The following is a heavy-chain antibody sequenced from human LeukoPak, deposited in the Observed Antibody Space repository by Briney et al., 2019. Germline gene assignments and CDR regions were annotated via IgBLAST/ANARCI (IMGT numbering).Heavy chain of an antibody. J-gene: IGHJ4*02. Sequence: GGSLRLSCAASGFTFSSYAMHWVRQAPGKGLEWVAVISYDGSNKYYADSVKGRFTISRDNSKNTLYLQMNSLRAEDTAVYYCARMYSGSYYGYFDYWGQGTLVTVSS. CDR1: GFTFSSYA. D-gene: IGHD1-26*01. V-gene: IGHV3-30*04. CDR3: ARMYSGSYYGYFDY. CDR2: ISYDGSNK.